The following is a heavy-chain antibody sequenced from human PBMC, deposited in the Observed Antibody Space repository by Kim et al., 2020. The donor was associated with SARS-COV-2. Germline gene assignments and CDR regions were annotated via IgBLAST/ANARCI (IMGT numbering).Heavy chain of an antibody. CDR3: ARQDDILTGYQIGYFDS. CDR1: GGSISSSSYY. J-gene: IGHJ4*02. V-gene: IGHV4-39*01. D-gene: IGHD3-9*01. CDR2: IYYSGST. Sequence: SETLSLTCTVSGGSISSSSYYWGWIRQPPGKGLEWIGSIYYSGSTYYNPSLKSRVTISVDTSKNQFSLKLSSVTAADTAVYYCARQDDILTGYQIGYFDSWGQGTLVTVSS.